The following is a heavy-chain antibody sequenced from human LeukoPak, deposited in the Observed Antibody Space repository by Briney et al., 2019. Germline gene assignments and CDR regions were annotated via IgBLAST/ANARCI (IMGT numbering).Heavy chain of an antibody. V-gene: IGHV4-39*07. CDR2: IYYSGST. Sequence: SETLSLTCTVSGGSISSSSYYWGWIRQPPGKGLEWIGSIYYSGSTYYNPSLKSRVTTSVDTSKNQFSLKLSSVTAADTAVYYCARDRRRLRLQEAFDYFDYWGQGTLVTVSS. CDR3: ARDRRRLRLQEAFDYFDY. D-gene: IGHD5-12*01. J-gene: IGHJ4*02. CDR1: GGSISSSSYY.